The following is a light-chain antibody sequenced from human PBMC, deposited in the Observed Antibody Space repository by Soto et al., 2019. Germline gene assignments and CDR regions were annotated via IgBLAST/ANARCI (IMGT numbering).Light chain of an antibody. Sequence: ETVMTKSPATLSVSPGERVTLSCRASEYVSNNLAWYQQRPGQPPRLLIYGASTRATGIPSRFSGSGSGTEFTLTISGLQSEDFAIYFCQQYNNWPPLTFGQGTRLEVK. V-gene: IGKV3-15*01. J-gene: IGKJ5*01. CDR2: GAS. CDR1: EYVSNN. CDR3: QQYNNWPPLT.